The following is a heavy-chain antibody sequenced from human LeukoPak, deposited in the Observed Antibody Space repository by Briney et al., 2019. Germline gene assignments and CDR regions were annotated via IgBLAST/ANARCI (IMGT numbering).Heavy chain of an antibody. CDR1: GGSFSGYY. CDR2: INHSGST. CDR3: ARRGSSGRYYFDY. J-gene: IGHJ4*02. V-gene: IGHV4-34*01. Sequence: PSETLSLTCAVYGGSFSGYYWSWIRQPPGKGLEWIGEINHSGSTNYNPSLKSRVTISVDTSKNQFSLKLSSVTAADTAVYYCARRGSSGRYYFDYWGQGTLVTVSS. D-gene: IGHD6-19*01.